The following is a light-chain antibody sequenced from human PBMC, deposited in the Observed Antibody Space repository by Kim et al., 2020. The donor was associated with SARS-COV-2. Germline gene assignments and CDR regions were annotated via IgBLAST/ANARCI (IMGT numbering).Light chain of an antibody. CDR3: QAWDTTVV. V-gene: IGLV3-1*01. CDR1: QLGDKY. J-gene: IGLJ2*01. CDR2: QDK. Sequence: ELTQPPSVSVSPGQTASITCSGDQLGDKYVCWYQQKPGQSPVLVIYQDKNRPSGIPERFSGSNSGNTATLTISGTQAMDEADYYCQAWDTTVVFGGGTQLTVL.